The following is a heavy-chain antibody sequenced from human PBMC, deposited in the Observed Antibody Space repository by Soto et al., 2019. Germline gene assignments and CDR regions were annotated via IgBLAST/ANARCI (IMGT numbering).Heavy chain of an antibody. Sequence: LRLSCAASEFTFSNFEMNWVRQVPGKGLEWLSYISFRGTTTYYAGSVRGRFTISRDNAKNSVFLQMDSLRVEDTAIYYCVRDNSHIIVTPCDLCGQGTLVTVCS. CDR2: ISFRGTTT. CDR1: EFTFSNFE. D-gene: IGHD2-21*01. V-gene: IGHV3-48*03. J-gene: IGHJ5*02. CDR3: VRDNSHIIVTPCDL.